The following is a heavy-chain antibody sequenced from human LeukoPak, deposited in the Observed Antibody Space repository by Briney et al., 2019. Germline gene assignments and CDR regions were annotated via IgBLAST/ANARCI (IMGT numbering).Heavy chain of an antibody. CDR1: GFTFSSYA. V-gene: IGHV3-30-3*01. J-gene: IGHJ4*02. CDR2: ISYDGNKK. D-gene: IGHD6-19*01. Sequence: GGSLRLSCAASGFTFSSYAMHWVRQAPGKGLEWVAIISYDGNKKNYADSVKGRFTISRDNSKNTLYLQINSLRAEDTAVYYCARVTVAGFSVFDYWGQGTLVTVSS. CDR3: ARVTVAGFSVFDY.